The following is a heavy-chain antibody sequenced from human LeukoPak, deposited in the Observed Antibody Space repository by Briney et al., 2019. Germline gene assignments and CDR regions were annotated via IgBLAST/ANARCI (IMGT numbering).Heavy chain of an antibody. CDR3: ARGGVEDYGDLIDY. D-gene: IGHD4-17*01. V-gene: IGHV1-2*02. J-gene: IGHJ4*02. CDR2: INPNSGGT. CDR1: GYTFTGYY. Sequence: ASVKVSCKASGYTFTGYYMHWVRQAPGQGLEWMEWINPNSGGTNYAQKFQGRVTMTRDTSISTAYMELSRLRSDDTAVYYCARGGVEDYGDLIDYWGQGTLVTVSS.